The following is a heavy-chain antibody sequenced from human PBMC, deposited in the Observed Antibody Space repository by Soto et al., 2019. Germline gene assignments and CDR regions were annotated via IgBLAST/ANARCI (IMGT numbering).Heavy chain of an antibody. Sequence: GASVKVSCKASGGTFSSYTMRWVRQAPGQGLEWMGRIIPILGIANYAQKFQGRVTITADKSTSTAYMELSSLRSEDTAVYYCARDGSYCTNGVCYRGTAFDIWGQGTMVTVSS. V-gene: IGHV1-69*04. CDR2: IIPILGIA. J-gene: IGHJ3*02. D-gene: IGHD2-8*01. CDR1: GGTFSSYT. CDR3: ARDGSYCTNGVCYRGTAFDI.